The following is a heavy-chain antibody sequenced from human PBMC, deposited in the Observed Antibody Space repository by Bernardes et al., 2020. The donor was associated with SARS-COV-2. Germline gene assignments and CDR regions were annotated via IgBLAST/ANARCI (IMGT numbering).Heavy chain of an antibody. CDR3: VKESPRPGYSSSWSGGHAFDI. J-gene: IGHJ3*02. Sequence: GGSLRLSCSASGFTFSSYAMHWVRQAPGKGLEYVSAISSNGGSTYYADSVKGRFTISRDNSKNTLYLQMSSLRAEDTAVYYCVKESPRPGYSSSWSGGHAFDIWGQGTMVTVSS. CDR1: GFTFSSYA. CDR2: ISSNGGST. V-gene: IGHV3-64D*06. D-gene: IGHD6-13*01.